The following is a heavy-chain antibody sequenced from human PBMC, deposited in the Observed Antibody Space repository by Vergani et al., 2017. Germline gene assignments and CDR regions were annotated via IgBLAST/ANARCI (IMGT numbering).Heavy chain of an antibody. CDR3: ATDGFNGSASGFDP. Sequence: QVKLQESGPGLVKPSETLSLTCTVSGASVNSYHWNWIRQPPGNGLEWIGNIYYTGSTNYNPSLKSRVSISLDMSKNYFSLELNSVTAADAGSYYYATDGFNGSASGFDPWGQGTLVTVTS. V-gene: IGHV4-59*08. J-gene: IGHJ5*02. D-gene: IGHD3-10*01. CDR1: GASVNSYH. CDR2: IYYTGST.